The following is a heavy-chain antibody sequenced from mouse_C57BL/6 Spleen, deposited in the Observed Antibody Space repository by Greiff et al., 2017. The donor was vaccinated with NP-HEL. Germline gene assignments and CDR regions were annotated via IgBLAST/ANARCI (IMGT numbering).Heavy chain of an antibody. D-gene: IGHD2-3*01. CDR1: GFTFSSYA. CDR3: TREDGYYFDY. CDR2: ISSGGDYI. Sequence: EVKLMESGEGLVKPGGSLKLSCAASGFTFSSYAMSWVRQTPEKRLEWVAYISSGGDYIYYADTVKGRFTISRDNARNTLYLQMSSLKSKDTAMYYCTREDGYYFDYWGQGTTLTVSS. V-gene: IGHV5-9-1*02. J-gene: IGHJ2*01.